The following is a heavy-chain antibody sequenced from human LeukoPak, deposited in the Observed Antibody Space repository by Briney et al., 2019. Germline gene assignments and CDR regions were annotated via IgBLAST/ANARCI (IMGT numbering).Heavy chain of an antibody. V-gene: IGHV1-69*04. J-gene: IGHJ3*02. CDR2: IIPILGIA. CDR3: ARDIVATSGRGAFDI. Sequence: SVKVSCKASGGTFSSYAISWVRQAPGQGLEWMGRIIPILGIANYAQKFQGRVTITADKSTSTAYMELSSLRSEDTAVYYCARDIVATSGRGAFDIWGQGTMVTVSS. D-gene: IGHD5-12*01. CDR1: GGTFSSYA.